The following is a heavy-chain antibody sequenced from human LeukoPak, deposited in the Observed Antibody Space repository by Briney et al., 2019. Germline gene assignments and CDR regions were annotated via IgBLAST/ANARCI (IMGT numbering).Heavy chain of an antibody. V-gene: IGHV3-21*01. CDR3: AREPLPEQLGYYYGMDV. Sequence: GGSLRLSCAASGFTFSSYSMNWVRQAPGKGPEWVSSISSSSSYIYYADSVKGRFTISRDNAKNSLYLQMNSLRAEDTAVYYCAREPLPEQLGYYYGMDVWGQGTTVTVSS. CDR2: ISSSSSYI. J-gene: IGHJ6*02. D-gene: IGHD6-13*01. CDR1: GFTFSSYS.